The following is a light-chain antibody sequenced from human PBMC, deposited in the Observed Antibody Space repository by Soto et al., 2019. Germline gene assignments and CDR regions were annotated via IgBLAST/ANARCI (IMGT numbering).Light chain of an antibody. CDR2: GAS. CDR3: QQYGSSLCT. Sequence: EVVLTQSPGTLSLSPGERATLSCRASQSVSSSYLAWYQQTPGQAPRLLIYGASSRATGIPDRFSGSGSGTDFTLTISRLEPEDFAVYYCQQYGSSLCTSGPGTKVDIK. V-gene: IGKV3-20*01. J-gene: IGKJ3*01. CDR1: QSVSSSY.